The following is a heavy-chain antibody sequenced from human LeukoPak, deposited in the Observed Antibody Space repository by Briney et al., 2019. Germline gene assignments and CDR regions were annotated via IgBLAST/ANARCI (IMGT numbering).Heavy chain of an antibody. Sequence: ASETLSLTRPVSGGSLSSYYWSWIRQPPGKGLGWIGDIYYSGSTNYNPSLKSRVTISVDTSKNQFSLKLSSVTAADTAVYYCARGGYSYGFPTPYYYYYMDVWGKGTTVTVSS. CDR3: ARGGYSYGFPTPYYYYYMDV. CDR2: IYYSGST. CDR1: GGSLSSYY. D-gene: IGHD5-18*01. J-gene: IGHJ6*03. V-gene: IGHV4-59*01.